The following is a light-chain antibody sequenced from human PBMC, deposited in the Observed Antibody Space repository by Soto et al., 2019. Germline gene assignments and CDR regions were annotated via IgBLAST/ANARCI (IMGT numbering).Light chain of an antibody. CDR2: GAS. CDR3: QQYGSSPPFT. V-gene: IGKV3-20*01. CDR1: QIVSSSY. J-gene: IGKJ3*01. Sequence: EIVLTQSPATLSLSPWEIATLSCSSIQIVSSSYLAWYQQKPGQAPRLLIYGASSRATGIPDRFSGSGSGTDFTLTISRLEPEDFAVYYCQQYGSSPPFTFGPGTKVDIK.